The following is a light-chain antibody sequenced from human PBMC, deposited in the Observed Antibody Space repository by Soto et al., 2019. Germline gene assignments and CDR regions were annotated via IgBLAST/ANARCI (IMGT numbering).Light chain of an antibody. V-gene: IGLV2-14*01. CDR1: SSDIGSYNY. Sequence: QSVLTQPASVSGSPGQSITISCTGTSSDIGSYNYVSWYQQYPGKAPKLIIYEVSNRPSGVSNRFSGSKSGNTASLTISGLQAEDEADYNCTSYKSRITYVFGTGTKVTVL. CDR2: EVS. J-gene: IGLJ1*01. CDR3: TSYKSRITYV.